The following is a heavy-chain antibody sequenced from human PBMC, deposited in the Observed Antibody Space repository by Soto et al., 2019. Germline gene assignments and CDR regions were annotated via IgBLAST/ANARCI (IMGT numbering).Heavy chain of an antibody. CDR2: IYHSGST. CDR3: ARDGPDGYNIGD. D-gene: IGHD5-12*01. Sequence: QVQLQESCPGLAKPSGTLSLTCAVSGGSISSGSWGSWVRQPPGNGLEWIGEIYHSGSTNYNPSLKSRVTISVDNFKNHFSLKLNFVTAADTAAYYCARDGPDGYNIGDWGQGILVTVYS. J-gene: IGHJ4*02. V-gene: IGHV4-4*02. CDR1: GGSISSGSW.